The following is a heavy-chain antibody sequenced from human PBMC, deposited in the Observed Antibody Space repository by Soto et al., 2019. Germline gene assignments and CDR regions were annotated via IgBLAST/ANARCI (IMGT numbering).Heavy chain of an antibody. D-gene: IGHD1-26*01. V-gene: IGHV3-30*18. CDR3: AKDRVVGATPVFDY. J-gene: IGHJ4*02. Sequence: QVQLVESGGGVVQPGRSLRLSCAASGFTFSSYGMHWVRQAPGKGLEWVAVISYDGSNKYYADSVKARFTISRDNSKNTLYLQMNSLRAEDTAVYYCAKDRVVGATPVFDYWGQGTLVTVSS. CDR1: GFTFSSYG. CDR2: ISYDGSNK.